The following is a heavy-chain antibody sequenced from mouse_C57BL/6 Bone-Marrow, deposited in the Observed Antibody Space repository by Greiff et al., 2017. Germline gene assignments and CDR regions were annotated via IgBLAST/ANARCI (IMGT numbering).Heavy chain of an antibody. CDR1: GYTFTDYY. J-gene: IGHJ3*01. CDR3: AREGYGSSYQFAY. D-gene: IGHD1-1*01. V-gene: IGHV1-75*01. Sequence: VKLQESGPELVKPGASVKISCKASGYTFTDYYINWVKQRPGQGLEWIGWIFPGSGSTYYNEKFKGKATLTVDKSSSTAYMLLSSLTSEDSAVYFCAREGYGSSYQFAYWGQETLVTVSA. CDR2: IFPGSGST.